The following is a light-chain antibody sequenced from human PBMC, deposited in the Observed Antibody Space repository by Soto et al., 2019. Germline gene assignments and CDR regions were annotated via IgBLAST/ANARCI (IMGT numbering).Light chain of an antibody. CDR1: SSNIGSNT. J-gene: IGLJ1*01. V-gene: IGLV1-44*01. CDR3: SAWDNSLNGYV. Sequence: QSVLTQPLSVSASPGQRDTISCSGGSSNIGSNTVAWYQHLPGTAPPPLILPGGQRPSGVPGRFSGSKSGTSASLAISGLQSEDEGDYYCSAWDNSLNGYVFGPGTKVTVL. CDR2: PGG.